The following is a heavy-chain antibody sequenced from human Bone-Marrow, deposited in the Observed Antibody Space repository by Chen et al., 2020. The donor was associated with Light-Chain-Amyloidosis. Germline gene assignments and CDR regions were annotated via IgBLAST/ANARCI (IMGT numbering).Heavy chain of an antibody. V-gene: IGHV1-8*01. CDR2: MNPNSGNT. CDR1: GYTFTSYD. CDR3: ARGSYGSGSYYHYYDYGMDV. J-gene: IGHJ6*02. D-gene: IGHD3-10*01. Sequence: QVQLVQSGAEVKKPGASVKVSCKASGYTFTSYDINWVRQATGQGLEWMGWMNPNSGNTGDAKKFQGRVTMTRNTSISTAYMELSSLRSEDTAVYYCARGSYGSGSYYHYYDYGMDVWGQGTTVTVSS.